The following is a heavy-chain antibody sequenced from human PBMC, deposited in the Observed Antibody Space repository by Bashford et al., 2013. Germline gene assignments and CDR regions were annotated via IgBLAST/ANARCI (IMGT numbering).Heavy chain of an antibody. D-gene: IGHD3-22*01. CDR3: AKDRPPGVVITKDFDY. CDR2: ISGSGGST. CDR1: GFTFSSYA. Sequence: GGSLRLSCAASGFTFSSYAMSWVRQAPGKGLEWVSAISGSGGSTYYADSVKGRFTISRDNSKNTLYLQMNSLRAEDTAVYYCAKDRPPGVVITKDFDYWGQGTRVTVSS. J-gene: IGHJ4*02. V-gene: IGHV3-23*01.